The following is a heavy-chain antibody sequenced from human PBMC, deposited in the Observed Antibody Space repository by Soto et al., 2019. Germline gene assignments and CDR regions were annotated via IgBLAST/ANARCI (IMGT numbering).Heavy chain of an antibody. Sequence: TSETLSLTCAVSGYPISSGYYWGWIRQPPGKGLEWIGSIYHSGSTYYNPSLKSRVTISVDTSKNQFSLKLSSVTAADTAVYYCARDRGYSGYDFSLALESDAEGDYYFDYWGQGTLVTVSS. CDR2: IYHSGST. CDR3: ARDRGYSGYDFSLALESDAEGDYYFDY. D-gene: IGHD5-12*01. CDR1: GYPISSGYY. V-gene: IGHV4-38-2*02. J-gene: IGHJ4*02.